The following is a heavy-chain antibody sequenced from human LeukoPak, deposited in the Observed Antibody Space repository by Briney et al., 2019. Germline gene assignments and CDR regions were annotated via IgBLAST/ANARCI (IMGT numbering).Heavy chain of an antibody. CDR3: ARDRYDILTGYYMYFDY. Sequence: GGSLTLSCAASEFTFTTYGMHWVRQAPGKGLEWVAVIWYDGSNKYYADSVKGRFTISRDNSKNTLFLQMNSLRAEDTAVYYCARDRYDILTGYYMYFDYWGQGSLVTVSS. CDR1: EFTFTTYG. CDR2: IWYDGSNK. D-gene: IGHD3-9*01. J-gene: IGHJ4*02. V-gene: IGHV3-33*01.